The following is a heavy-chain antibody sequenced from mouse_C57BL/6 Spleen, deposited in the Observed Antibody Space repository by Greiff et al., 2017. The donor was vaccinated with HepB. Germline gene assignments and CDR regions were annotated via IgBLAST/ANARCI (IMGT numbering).Heavy chain of an antibody. CDR2: IYPRSGNT. D-gene: IGHD2-3*01. V-gene: IGHV1-81*01. J-gene: IGHJ2*01. Sequence: LVESGAELARPGASVKLSCKASGFTFTSYGISWVKQRTGQGLEWIGEIYPRSGNTYYNEKFKGKATLTADKSSSTAYMELRSLTSEDSAVYFCASALDGYSHYWGQGTTLTVSS. CDR1: GFTFTSYG. CDR3: ASALDGYSHY.